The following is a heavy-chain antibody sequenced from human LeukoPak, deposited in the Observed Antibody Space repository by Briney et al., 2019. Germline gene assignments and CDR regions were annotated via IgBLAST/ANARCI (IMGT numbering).Heavy chain of an antibody. Sequence: TGGSLRLSCAASGFTFSSYAMSWVRQAPGKGLEWVSAISGSGGSTYYADSVKGRFTISRDNSKNTLYLQMDSLRAEDTAVYYCAKRNYYDSSGYCDYWGQGTLATVSS. J-gene: IGHJ4*02. V-gene: IGHV3-23*01. CDR2: ISGSGGST. D-gene: IGHD3-22*01. CDR1: GFTFSSYA. CDR3: AKRNYYDSSGYCDY.